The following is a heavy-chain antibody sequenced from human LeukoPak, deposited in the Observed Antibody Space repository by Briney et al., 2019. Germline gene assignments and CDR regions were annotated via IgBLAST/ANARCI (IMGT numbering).Heavy chain of an antibody. D-gene: IGHD6-19*01. CDR2: INDDGST. J-gene: IGHJ4*02. CDR1: GGPTSSNYL. V-gene: IGHV4-39*01. Sequence: SETLSLTCTVSGGPTSSNYLWGWIRQPPGKGLEWIGHINDDGSTHYNPSLKTRVTISVDTSRYQFSLRLTSVTAADTAVYYCARGYTDGWLIGYWGQGTLDTVSS. CDR3: ARGYTDGWLIGY.